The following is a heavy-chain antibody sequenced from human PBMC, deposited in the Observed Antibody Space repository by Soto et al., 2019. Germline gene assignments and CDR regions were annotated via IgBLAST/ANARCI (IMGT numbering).Heavy chain of an antibody. Sequence: QVQLVQSGAEVKKPGSSVKVSCKASGGTFSSYAISWVRQAPGQGLEWMGGIIPIFGTANYAQKLQGRVTITADKSTSTDYMELSSLRSEDTAVYYCARVMAFGLPTFVPWGQGTLVTVSS. D-gene: IGHD3-10*01. CDR1: GGTFSSYA. CDR3: ARVMAFGLPTFVP. V-gene: IGHV1-69*06. CDR2: IIPIFGTA. J-gene: IGHJ5*02.